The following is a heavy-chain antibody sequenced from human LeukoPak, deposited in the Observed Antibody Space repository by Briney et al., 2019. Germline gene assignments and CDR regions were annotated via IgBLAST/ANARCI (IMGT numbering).Heavy chain of an antibody. D-gene: IGHD3-22*01. CDR2: IYYSGST. Sequence: SETLSLTCTVSGGSISSYYWSWVRQPPGKGLEWIGYIYYSGSTNYNPSLKSRVTISVDTSKNQFSLKLSSVTAADTAVYYCARDRYAGSGFGYYYYMDVWGKRTTVTVSS. CDR3: ARDRYAGSGFGYYYYMDV. J-gene: IGHJ6*03. CDR1: GGSISSYY. V-gene: IGHV4-59*01.